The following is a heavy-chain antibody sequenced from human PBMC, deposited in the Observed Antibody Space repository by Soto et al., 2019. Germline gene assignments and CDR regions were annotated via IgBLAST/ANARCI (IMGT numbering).Heavy chain of an antibody. V-gene: IGHV1-18*01. Sequence: ASVKVSCKASGYTFTSYGISWVRQAPGQGLEWMGWISAYNGNTNYAQKLQGRVTMTTDTSTSTAYMELRSLRSDDTAVYYCARSYSNYGGDRDIAVAGNQDYWGQGTLVTVSS. J-gene: IGHJ4*02. D-gene: IGHD6-19*01. CDR2: ISAYNGNT. CDR3: ARSYSNYGGDRDIAVAGNQDY. CDR1: GYTFTSYG.